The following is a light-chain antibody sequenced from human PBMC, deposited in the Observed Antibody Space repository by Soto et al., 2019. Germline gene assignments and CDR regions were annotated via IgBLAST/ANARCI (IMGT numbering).Light chain of an antibody. CDR3: QPYNSYSTIT. Sequence: DVQLSQAPTVRTTSGGYRVTISSRVSQGIGSXLAWYQKKPXKAPKFXXCLASTLQSGVPSRFSGSGSGTELNLTISTLQPDDFATYDCQPYNSYSTITFGPGTRLEIK. V-gene: IGKV1-9*01. CDR2: LAS. CDR1: QGIGSX. J-gene: IGKJ5*01.